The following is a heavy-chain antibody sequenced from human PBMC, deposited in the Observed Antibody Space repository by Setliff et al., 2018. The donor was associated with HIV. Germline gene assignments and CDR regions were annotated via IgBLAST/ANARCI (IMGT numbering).Heavy chain of an antibody. CDR1: GGPFSGLY. CDR2: INHSGNT. D-gene: IGHD3-22*01. Sequence: PSETLSLTCAVYGGPFSGLYWAWIRQAPGKGLEWIGEINHSGNTNYNPSLKSRVTLSRDTSKNQFSLKLSSVTAADTAVYYCARDGVWSSGLDAFDIWGQGTMVTVSS. J-gene: IGHJ3*02. CDR3: ARDGVWSSGLDAFDI. V-gene: IGHV4-34*01.